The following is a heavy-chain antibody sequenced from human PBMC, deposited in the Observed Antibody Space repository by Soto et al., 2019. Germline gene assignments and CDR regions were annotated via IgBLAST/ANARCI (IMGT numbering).Heavy chain of an antibody. V-gene: IGHV3-23*01. J-gene: IGHJ4*01. D-gene: IGHD4-4*01. CDR2: ISGSGGST. CDR3: AKDRPVTTPYPNYFDY. Sequence: EVQLLESGGGLVQPGGSLRLSCAASGFTFSSYAMSWVRQAPGKGLEWVSAISGSGGSTYYADSVKGRFTISRDNSKNTLYLQMNSQRAEDTAVYYCAKDRPVTTPYPNYFDYWGHGTLVTVSS. CDR1: GFTFSSYA.